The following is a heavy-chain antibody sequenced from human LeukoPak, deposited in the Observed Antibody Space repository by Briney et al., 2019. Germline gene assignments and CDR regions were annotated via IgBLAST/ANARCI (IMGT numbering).Heavy chain of an antibody. Sequence: ASETLSLTCAVSGGSISSGGYSWSWIRRPPGKGLEWIGYIYHSGSTYYNPSLKSRVTISVDRSKNQFSLKLSSVTAADTAVYYCARSNWNDGFDYWGQGTLVTVSS. J-gene: IGHJ4*02. CDR1: GGSISSGGYS. CDR3: ARSNWNDGFDY. CDR2: IYHSGST. V-gene: IGHV4-30-2*01. D-gene: IGHD1-20*01.